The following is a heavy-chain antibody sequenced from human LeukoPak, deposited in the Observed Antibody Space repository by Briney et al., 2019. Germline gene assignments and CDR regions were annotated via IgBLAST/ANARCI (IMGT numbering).Heavy chain of an antibody. CDR3: ARDVGSGSYYWFDP. D-gene: IGHD3-10*01. J-gene: IGHJ5*02. CDR1: GFTFSDYY. V-gene: IGHV3-11*01. CDR2: ISSSGSTI. Sequence: PGGSLRLSCAASGFTFSDYYMSWIRQAPGKGLEWVSYISSSGSTIYYADSVKGRFTISRDNAKNSLYLQMNSLRAEDTAVYYCARDVGSGSYYWFDPWGQGTLVTVSS.